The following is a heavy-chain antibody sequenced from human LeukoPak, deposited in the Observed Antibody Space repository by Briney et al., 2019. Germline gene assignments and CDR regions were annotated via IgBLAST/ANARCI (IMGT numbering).Heavy chain of an antibody. CDR2: ISGSGNTI. CDR3: ARLRGYSYGYGDY. D-gene: IGHD5-18*01. Sequence: PGGSLRLSCAASGFTFSSYSMNWVRQAPGKGLEWVSYISGSGNTIDYADSVKGRFTISRDNAKNSLYLQMVSLRAEDTAVYYCARLRGYSYGYGDYWGQGTLVTVSS. V-gene: IGHV3-48*04. CDR1: GFTFSSYS. J-gene: IGHJ4*02.